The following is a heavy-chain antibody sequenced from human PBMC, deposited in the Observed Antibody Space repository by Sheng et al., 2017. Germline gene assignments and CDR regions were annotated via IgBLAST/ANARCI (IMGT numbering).Heavy chain of an antibody. CDR3: VRSRITIFGVVIKTYWYFDL. D-gene: IGHD3-3*01. Sequence: EVQLVESGGGLIQPGGSLRLSCAASGFTVSSNYMSWVRQAPGKGLEWVSVIYSGGSTYYADSVKGRFTISRDNSKNTLYLQMNSLRAEDTAVYYCVRSRITIFGVVIKTYWYFDLWGRGTLVTV. V-gene: IGHV3-53*01. CDR1: GFTVSSNY. J-gene: IGHJ2*01. CDR2: IYSGGST.